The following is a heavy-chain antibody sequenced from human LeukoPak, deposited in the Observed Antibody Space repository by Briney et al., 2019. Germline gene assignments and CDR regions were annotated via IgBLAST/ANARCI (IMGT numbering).Heavy chain of an antibody. Sequence: GSLRLSYAASGFTFSDSYMTWIRQPPGKGLEWIGEINDSGSTNYNPSLKSRATISADTSKNQFSLKLSSVTAADTAVYYCARMQGVVRDYWGQGTLVTVSS. CDR1: GFTFSDSY. J-gene: IGHJ4*02. CDR3: ARMQGVVRDY. D-gene: IGHD3-3*01. V-gene: IGHV4-34*01. CDR2: INDSGST.